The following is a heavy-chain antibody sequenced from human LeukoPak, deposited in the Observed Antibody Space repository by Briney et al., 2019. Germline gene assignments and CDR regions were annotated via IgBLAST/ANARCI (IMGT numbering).Heavy chain of an antibody. CDR3: AKEIPIAVAGTAFGY. CDR1: GFTFSSYG. Sequence: GGSLRLSCAASGFTFSSYGMHWVRQAPGKGLEWVAFIRYDGSNKYYADSVKGRFTISRDNSKNTLYLQMNSLRAEDTAVYYCAKEIPIAVAGTAFGYWGQGTLVTVSS. V-gene: IGHV3-30*02. CDR2: IRYDGSNK. D-gene: IGHD6-19*01. J-gene: IGHJ4*02.